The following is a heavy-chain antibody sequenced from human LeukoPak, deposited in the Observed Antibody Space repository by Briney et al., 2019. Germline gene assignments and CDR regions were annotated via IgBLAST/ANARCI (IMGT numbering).Heavy chain of an antibody. V-gene: IGHV4-39*01. CDR1: GGSISSSSYY. CDR3: ARQYYDSSGYYTISMDY. J-gene: IGHJ4*02. Sequence: PSETLSLTCTVSGGSISSSSYYWGWIRQPPGKGLEWIGSIYYSGSTYYNPSLKGRVTISVDTSKNQFSLKLSSVTAADTAVYYCARQYYDSSGYYTISMDYWGQGTLVTVSS. D-gene: IGHD3-22*01. CDR2: IYYSGST.